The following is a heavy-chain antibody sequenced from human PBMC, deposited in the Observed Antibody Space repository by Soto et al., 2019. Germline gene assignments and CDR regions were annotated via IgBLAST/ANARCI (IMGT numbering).Heavy chain of an antibody. CDR2: IYPGDSET. CDR1: GDTFSRFL. Sequence: RGESLKISCEGSGDTFSRFLIGWVRQRPGKGLEWMGIIYPGDSETRYSPSFQGQVTISVDKSISTAYLQWSSLKASDTAVYYCARLTDTAIYYFDYWGQGTLVTVSS. CDR3: ARLTDTAIYYFDY. V-gene: IGHV5-51*01. J-gene: IGHJ4*02. D-gene: IGHD5-18*01.